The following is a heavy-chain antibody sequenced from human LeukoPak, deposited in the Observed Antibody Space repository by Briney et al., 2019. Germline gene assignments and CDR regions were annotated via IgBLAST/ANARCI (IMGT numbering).Heavy chain of an antibody. Sequence: SETLSLTCTVSGGSIRSYYWGWIRQPPGKGREWIGYIYYSGSTNYNPSLKSRVTISVDTSKNQFSLRLSSVTAADTAVYYCARVGSSGWSFDYWGQGTLVTVSS. J-gene: IGHJ4*02. D-gene: IGHD6-19*01. V-gene: IGHV4-59*01. CDR1: GGSIRSYY. CDR3: ARVGSSGWSFDY. CDR2: IYYSGST.